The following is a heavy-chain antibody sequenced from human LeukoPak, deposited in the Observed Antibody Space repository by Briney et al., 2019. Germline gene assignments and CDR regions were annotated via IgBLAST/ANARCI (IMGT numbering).Heavy chain of an antibody. Sequence: GGSLRLSCAASGFTFSSYEMSWVRQAPGKGLEWVSVIYSGGSTYYADSVKGRFTISRDNAKNSLYLQMNSLRAEDTAVYYCARVGTFSSSWYLSAFDIWGQGTMVTVSS. D-gene: IGHD6-13*01. CDR2: IYSGGST. CDR3: ARVGTFSSSWYLSAFDI. J-gene: IGHJ3*02. V-gene: IGHV3-66*01. CDR1: GFTFSSYE.